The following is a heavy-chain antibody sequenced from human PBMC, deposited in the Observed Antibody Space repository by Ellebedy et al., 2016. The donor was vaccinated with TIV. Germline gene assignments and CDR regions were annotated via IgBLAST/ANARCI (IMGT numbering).Heavy chain of an antibody. V-gene: IGHV3-30*02. D-gene: IGHD6-13*01. J-gene: IGHJ4*02. CDR3: AKPSDPNPGYSASWATYFDY. CDR2: ISSDGSKK. Sequence: GGSLRLSXAASGFTFSSYGMHWVRQAPGKGLEWVGFISSDGSKKHYADSVEGRFTISRDNSQNTVFVQMNSLRVEDTAVYYCAKPSDPNPGYSASWATYFDYWGRGTLVTVSS. CDR1: GFTFSSYG.